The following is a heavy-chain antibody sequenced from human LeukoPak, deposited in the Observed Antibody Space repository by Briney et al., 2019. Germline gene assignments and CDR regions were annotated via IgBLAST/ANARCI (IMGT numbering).Heavy chain of an antibody. CDR2: IYYSGST. Sequence: SETLSLTCTVSGGSISSYYWSWIRQPPGKGLEWIGYIYYSGSTNYNPSLKSRVTISVDTSKNQFSLKLSSVTAADTAVYYCARVSLGYCSSTSCYTGRVDYAFDIWGQGTMVTVSS. D-gene: IGHD2-2*02. CDR1: GGSISSYY. J-gene: IGHJ3*02. V-gene: IGHV4-59*01. CDR3: ARVSLGYCSSTSCYTGRVDYAFDI.